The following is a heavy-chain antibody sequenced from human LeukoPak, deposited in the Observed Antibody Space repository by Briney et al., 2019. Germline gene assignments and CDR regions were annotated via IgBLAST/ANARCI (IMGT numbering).Heavy chain of an antibody. J-gene: IGHJ4*02. CDR3: ARDSDAVLLWFGELDY. CDR1: GFTFSDYY. V-gene: IGHV3-11*04. D-gene: IGHD3-10*01. Sequence: PGGSLRLSCAASGFTFSDYYMSWIRQAPGKGLEWVSYISSSGSTIYYADSVKGRFTISRDNAKNSLYLQMNSLRAEDTAVYYCARDSDAVLLWFGELDYWGQGTLVTVSS. CDR2: ISSSGSTI.